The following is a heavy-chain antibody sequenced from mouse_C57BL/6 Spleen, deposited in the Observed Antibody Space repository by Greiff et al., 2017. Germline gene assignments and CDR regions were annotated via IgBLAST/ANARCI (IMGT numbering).Heavy chain of an antibody. CDR1: GYTFTDYN. Sequence: EVQLQQSGPELVKPGASVKIPCKASGYTFTDYNMDWVKQSHGKSLEWIGDINPNNGGTIYNQKFKGKATLTVDKSSSTAYMELRSLTSEDTAVYYCARHDYDDGYYAMDYWGQGTSVTVSS. CDR2: INPNNGGT. CDR3: ARHDYDDGYYAMDY. V-gene: IGHV1-18*01. D-gene: IGHD2-4*01. J-gene: IGHJ4*01.